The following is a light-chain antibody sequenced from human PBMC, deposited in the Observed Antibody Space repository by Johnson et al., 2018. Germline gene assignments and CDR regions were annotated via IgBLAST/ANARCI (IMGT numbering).Light chain of an antibody. CDR3: GTWDSSLSAGNV. Sequence: QSVLTQPPSVSAAPGQKVTISCSGSSSNIGNNYVSWYQQLPGTPPKLLIYENNKRPSGITARSSASKSGTSAPLGNHGLHTGDEADYYCGTWDSSLSAGNVFGTGTKVTVL. CDR1: SSNIGNNY. CDR2: ENN. V-gene: IGLV1-51*02. J-gene: IGLJ1*01.